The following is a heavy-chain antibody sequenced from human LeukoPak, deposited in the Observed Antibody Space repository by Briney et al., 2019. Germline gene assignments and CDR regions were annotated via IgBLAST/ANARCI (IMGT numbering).Heavy chain of an antibody. CDR3: AFGGYYLQGNYYTTDV. CDR1: VYTFTRYG. Sequence: VTVSCQASVYTFTRYGISLVRQPPAPGHEWVGGISGYYDNTDYAQNLQGRVTITTDTSKSTVYMQMRSLRSDDTAVYYCAFGGYYLQGNYYTTDVWDKGTTVTVS. V-gene: IGHV1-18*01. D-gene: IGHD1-26*01. CDR2: ISGYYDNT. J-gene: IGHJ6*03.